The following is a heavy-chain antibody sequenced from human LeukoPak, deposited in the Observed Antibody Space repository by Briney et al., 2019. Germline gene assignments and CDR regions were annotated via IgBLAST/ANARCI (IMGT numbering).Heavy chain of an antibody. Sequence: SETLSLTCAVYGWSFSGYYWSWIRQPPGKGLEWIGEIYHSGSTNYNPSLKSRVTISVDTPKNQFSMKLSSVTAADTAVYYCARETNRSPDYWGQGNLVTVSS. CDR3: ARETNRSPDY. D-gene: IGHD3-16*02. CDR1: GWSFSGYY. J-gene: IGHJ4*02. V-gene: IGHV4-34*01. CDR2: IYHSGST.